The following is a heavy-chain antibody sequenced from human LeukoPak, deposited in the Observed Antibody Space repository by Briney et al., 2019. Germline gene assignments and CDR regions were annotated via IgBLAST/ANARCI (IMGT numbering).Heavy chain of an antibody. CDR2: IRWDGITT. J-gene: IGHJ4*02. Sequence: GGSLRLSCAASGFTFGDYTMHWVRQAPGKGLEWVSLIRWDGITTFYVDSVKGRFTISRDNSKNSLYLQMNSLRAEDTAVYYCARAYYCGGDCYSGPTDYWGQGTLVTVAS. V-gene: IGHV3-43*01. CDR3: ARAYYCGGDCYSGPTDY. D-gene: IGHD2-21*01. CDR1: GFTFGDYT.